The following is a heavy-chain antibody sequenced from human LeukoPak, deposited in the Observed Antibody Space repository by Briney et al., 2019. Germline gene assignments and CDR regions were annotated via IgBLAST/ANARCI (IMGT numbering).Heavy chain of an antibody. J-gene: IGHJ4*02. V-gene: IGHV3-7*01. D-gene: IGHD1-26*01. CDR3: ARDPDQIVGANSDY. Sequence: GGSLRLSCAASGFTFSSYWMNWVRQAPGKGLEWVANIKQDGSGKYYVDSVKGRFTISRDNAKNSLYLQMNSLTAEDTAVYYCARDPDQIVGANSDYWGQGTLVTVSS. CDR2: IKQDGSGK. CDR1: GFTFSSYW.